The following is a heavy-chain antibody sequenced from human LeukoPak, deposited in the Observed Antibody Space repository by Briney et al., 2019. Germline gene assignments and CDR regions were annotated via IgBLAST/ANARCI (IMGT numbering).Heavy chain of an antibody. CDR2: IYSTGGTSGST. J-gene: IGHJ5*02. CDR3: ARAVIVVAAATQRNWFDP. Sequence: SETLSLTCSVSGGSISSGSYYWSWIRQPAGKGLEWIGYIYSTGGTSGSTNYNSSLKSRVTISVDTSKNQFSLKMSSVTAADTAIYYCARAVIVVAAATQRNWFDPWGQGTLVTVS. D-gene: IGHD2-15*01. V-gene: IGHV4-61*10. CDR1: GGSISSGSYY.